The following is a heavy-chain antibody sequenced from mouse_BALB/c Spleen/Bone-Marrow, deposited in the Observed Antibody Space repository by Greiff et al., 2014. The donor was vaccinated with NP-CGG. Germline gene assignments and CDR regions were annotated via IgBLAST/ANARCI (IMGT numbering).Heavy chain of an antibody. Sequence: QVQLQQSGAELVRPGSSVKISCKSSGYVFSTYWINWVKQRPGQGLEWIGQIYPGDGDTDLNGKFKDKATLTADESSNTAYMQLSSLTSEDSAVYFCARGGISVDYWGQGTTLTVSS. V-gene: IGHV1-80*01. J-gene: IGHJ2*01. CDR3: ARGGISVDY. CDR1: GYVFSTYW. CDR2: IYPGDGDT.